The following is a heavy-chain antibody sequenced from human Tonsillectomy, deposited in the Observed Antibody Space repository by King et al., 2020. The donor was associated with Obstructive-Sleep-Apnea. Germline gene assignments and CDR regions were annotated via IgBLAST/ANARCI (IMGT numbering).Heavy chain of an antibody. J-gene: IGHJ1*01. V-gene: IGHV3-15*01. CDR3: TTDNPPDH. CDR1: GYSFSIAW. CDR2: IKSESDGGTT. Sequence: VQLVESGGGLVKPGGSLRLSCGASGYSFSIAWMTWVRQAPGKGLEWVGRIKSESDGGTTDYAAPVKGRFIISRDDSKNTLNLQMKSLKTEYTAFYYCTTDNPPDHWGQGTLVTVPS.